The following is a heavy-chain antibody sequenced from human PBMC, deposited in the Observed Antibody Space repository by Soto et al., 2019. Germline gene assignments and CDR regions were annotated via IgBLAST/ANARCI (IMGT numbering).Heavy chain of an antibody. J-gene: IGHJ6*02. Sequence: PSETLSLTCTVSGGSISSSSYYWGWIRQPPGKGLEWIGRIYYSGSTYYNPSLKSRVTISVDTSKNQFSLKLSSVTAADTAVYYCARHLRYYFSWSKEYYYGLDFWGQGTTVTVYS. CDR1: GGSISSSSYY. D-gene: IGHD3-10*01. CDR2: IYYSGST. CDR3: ARHLRYYFSWSKEYYYGLDF. V-gene: IGHV4-39*01.